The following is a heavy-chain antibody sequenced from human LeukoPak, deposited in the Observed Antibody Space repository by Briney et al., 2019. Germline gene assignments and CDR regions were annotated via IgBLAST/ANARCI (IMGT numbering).Heavy chain of an antibody. J-gene: IGHJ4*02. Sequence: GGSLRLSCAASGFAFSSNWMHWVRQAPGKGLVWVSHISTDARTITYADFVKGRFTISRDNAKNTLYLQMNSLRAEDTALYYCVRGQETACGLDYWGQGTLVTVSS. CDR1: GFAFSSNW. CDR3: VRGQETACGLDY. D-gene: IGHD5-18*01. CDR2: ISTDARTI. V-gene: IGHV3-74*01.